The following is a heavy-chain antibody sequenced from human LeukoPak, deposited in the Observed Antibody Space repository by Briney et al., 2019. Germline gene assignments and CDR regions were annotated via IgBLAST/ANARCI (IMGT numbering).Heavy chain of an antibody. CDR1: GGSISSYY. CDR2: IYNSVTT. V-gene: IGHV4-59*01. Sequence: SETLSLTCTVSGGSISSYYCNWFRQPPGKGLEWIGYIYNSVTTNYNPSLKSRVTISVDMSKNQFSPRLSSVTATDTAVYYCVTGGGWLPDYWGQGTLVTVSS. D-gene: IGHD3-22*01. J-gene: IGHJ4*02. CDR3: VTGGGWLPDY.